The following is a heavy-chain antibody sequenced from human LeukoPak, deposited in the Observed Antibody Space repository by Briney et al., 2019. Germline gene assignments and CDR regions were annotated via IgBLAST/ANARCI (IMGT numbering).Heavy chain of an antibody. V-gene: IGHV1-2*02. Sequence: ASVKDSCKASGYTFTGYYMHWVRQAPGQGLEWMGWINPNSGGTNYAQKFQGRVTMTRDTSISTAYMELSRLRSDDTAVYYCASNIMGLRGVFDYWGQGTLVTVSS. CDR3: ASNIMGLRGVFDY. CDR1: GYTFTGYY. J-gene: IGHJ4*02. CDR2: INPNSGGT. D-gene: IGHD5-12*01.